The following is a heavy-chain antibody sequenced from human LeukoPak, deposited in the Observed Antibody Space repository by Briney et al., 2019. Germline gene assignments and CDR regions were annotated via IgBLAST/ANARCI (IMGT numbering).Heavy chain of an antibody. Sequence: PGGSLRLSCAASGFTFSSYAMSWVRQAPGKGLEWVSAISGSGGSTYYADSVKGRFTISRDNSKNTLYLQMNSLRAEDTAVYYCAKECPAVDGTHDAFDIWGQGTMVTVSS. D-gene: IGHD6-19*01. CDR1: GFTFSSYA. J-gene: IGHJ3*02. CDR2: ISGSGGST. CDR3: AKECPAVDGTHDAFDI. V-gene: IGHV3-23*01.